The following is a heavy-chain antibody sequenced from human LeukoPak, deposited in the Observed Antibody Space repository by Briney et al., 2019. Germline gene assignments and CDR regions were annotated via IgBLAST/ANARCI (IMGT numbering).Heavy chain of an antibody. J-gene: IGHJ4*02. CDR3: TTGDYGAYPDYYEY. CDR2: IKSKTDGATT. CDR1: GFAFSDTW. Sequence: GGSLRLSCAASGFAFSDTWMTWVRPAPGKGLEWVGRIKSKTDGATTDSAAPVKGRFTISRDDSKDTMYLQMNSLKSEDTAVYYCTTGDYGAYPDYYEYWGQGTLITVSS. D-gene: IGHD4/OR15-4a*01. V-gene: IGHV3-15*01.